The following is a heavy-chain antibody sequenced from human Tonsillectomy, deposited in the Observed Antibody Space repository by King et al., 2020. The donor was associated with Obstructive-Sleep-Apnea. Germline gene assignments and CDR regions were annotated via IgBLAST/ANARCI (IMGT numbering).Heavy chain of an antibody. D-gene: IGHD6-19*01. Sequence: DVQLVESGGGLVQPGGSLRLSCAASGFTFSGYWMHWVRQAPGKGLVWVSAINSDGRTTTYADSVKGRFTISRDNARNTVYLQMNSLRAEDTAVYYCAGPPATTVADPFDYWGQGTLVTVSS. CDR2: INSDGRTT. CDR1: GFTFSGYW. CDR3: AGPPATTVADPFDY. V-gene: IGHV3-74*01. J-gene: IGHJ4*02.